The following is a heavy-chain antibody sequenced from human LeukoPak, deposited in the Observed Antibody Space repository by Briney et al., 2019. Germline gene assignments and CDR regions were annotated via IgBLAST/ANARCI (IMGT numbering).Heavy chain of an antibody. D-gene: IGHD3-22*01. CDR2: INPSGGST. CDR3: ARGPESDYRYDSSGYYPGEFDY. J-gene: IGHJ4*02. Sequence: ASVKVSWKASGYTFTSYYMHWVRQAPGQGLEWMGIINPSGGSTSYAQKFQGRATMTRDMSTSTVYMELSSLRSEDTAVYYCARGPESDYRYDSSGYYPGEFDYWGQGTLVTVSS. CDR1: GYTFTSYY. V-gene: IGHV1-46*01.